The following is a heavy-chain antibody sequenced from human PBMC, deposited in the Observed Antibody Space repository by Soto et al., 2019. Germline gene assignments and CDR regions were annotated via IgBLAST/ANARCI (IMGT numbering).Heavy chain of an antibody. CDR1: GFTFSSYE. J-gene: IGHJ6*02. CDR3: ARERAVTKAVFYYYYGMDV. CDR2: ISSSDSTI. Sequence: PGGSLRLSCAASGFTFSSYEMNWVRQAPGKGREWVSFISSSDSTIHYADSVKGRFTISRDNAKNSLYLQMNSLRAEDTAIYYCARERAVTKAVFYYYYGMDVWGQGTTVTVSS. D-gene: IGHD4-4*01. V-gene: IGHV3-48*03.